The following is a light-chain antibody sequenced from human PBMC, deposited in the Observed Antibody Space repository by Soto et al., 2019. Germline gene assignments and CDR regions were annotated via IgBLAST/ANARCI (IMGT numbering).Light chain of an antibody. CDR1: QSVSIN. V-gene: IGKV3-15*01. J-gene: IGKJ1*01. CDR3: QEYDNWPPEGT. CDR2: GAS. Sequence: TVLTQSPATLSVSPGERASLSCRASQSVSINLAWYQQKPGQAPRLLIYGASTRATGIPARFSGSGSGTEFTLTINRLQSEDFAVYSFQEYDNWPPEGTFGQGTKVEV.